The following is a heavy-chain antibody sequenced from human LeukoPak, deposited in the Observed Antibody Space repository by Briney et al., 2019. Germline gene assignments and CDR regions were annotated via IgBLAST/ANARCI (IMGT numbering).Heavy chain of an antibody. D-gene: IGHD4-17*01. CDR3: ARQPTQFGDTLAHYYFDY. J-gene: IGHJ4*02. CDR2: ITSGSSVT. V-gene: IGHV3-48*01. Sequence: GGSLRLSCAASGFTFSSYSMNWVRQAPGKGLEWLSYITSGSSVTYYADSVKDRFSISRDNDRNSLYLQLNSLRAEDTAVYYCARQPTQFGDTLAHYYFDYWGQGTLVTVSS. CDR1: GFTFSSYS.